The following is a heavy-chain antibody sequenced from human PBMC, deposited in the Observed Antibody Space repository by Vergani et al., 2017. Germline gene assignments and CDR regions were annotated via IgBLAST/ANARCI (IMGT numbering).Heavy chain of an antibody. CDR3: ARSRICYGAGSPDY. CDR2: VSFRGDT. Sequence: QVKLQESGPGLAKPSETLSLTCTVSGASVNSYYWSWIRQPPGKGLEWMGYVSFRGDTLYDPSVKGRMTISLNTSSNQFSLYLTSVTDADPAVYYCARSRICYGAGSPDYWGQGTLVTVSS. J-gene: IGHJ4*02. CDR1: GASVNSYY. D-gene: IGHD3-10*01. V-gene: IGHV4-59*02.